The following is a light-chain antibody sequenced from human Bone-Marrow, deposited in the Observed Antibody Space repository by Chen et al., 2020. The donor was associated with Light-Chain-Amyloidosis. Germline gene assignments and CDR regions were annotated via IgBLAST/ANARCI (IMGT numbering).Light chain of an antibody. CDR2: VSD. Sequence: QSILIQPPSASGTAGQWVTMSCSGTSSNIGKNHVYWYQQFPGMAPKLLIYVSDQRSSGVPDRFSASNSGISASLAINGLRSEDEADYYCAAWDDSLTGPVFGGGTKLTVL. CDR1: SSNIGKNH. CDR3: AAWDDSLTGPV. V-gene: IGLV1-47*01. J-gene: IGLJ3*02.